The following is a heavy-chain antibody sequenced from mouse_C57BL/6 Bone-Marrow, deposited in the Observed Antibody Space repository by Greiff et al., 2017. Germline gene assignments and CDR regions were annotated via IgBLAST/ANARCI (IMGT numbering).Heavy chain of an antibody. V-gene: IGHV5-4*03. D-gene: IGHD1-1*01. J-gene: IGHJ1*03. CDR3: ARALYYYGSSYVLYFDV. Sequence: DVKLVESGGGLVKPGGSLKLSCAASGFTFSSYAMSWVRQTPEKRLEWVATISDGGSYTYYPDNVKGRFTISRDNAKNNLYLQMSHLKSEDTAMYYCARALYYYGSSYVLYFDVWGTGTTVTVSS. CDR1: GFTFSSYA. CDR2: ISDGGSYT.